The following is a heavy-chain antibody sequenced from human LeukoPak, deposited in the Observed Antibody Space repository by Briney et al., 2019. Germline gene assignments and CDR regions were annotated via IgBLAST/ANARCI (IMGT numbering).Heavy chain of an antibody. V-gene: IGHV3-21*01. CDR1: GFTFSSYS. CDR2: ISSSSSYI. D-gene: IGHD5-24*01. J-gene: IGHJ4*02. Sequence: PGGSLRLSRAASGFTFSSYSMNWVRQAPGKGLEWVSSISSSSSYIYYADSVKGRFTISRDNAKNSLYLQMNSLRAEDTAVYYCARRRDGYYFDYWGQGTLVTVSS. CDR3: ARRRDGYYFDY.